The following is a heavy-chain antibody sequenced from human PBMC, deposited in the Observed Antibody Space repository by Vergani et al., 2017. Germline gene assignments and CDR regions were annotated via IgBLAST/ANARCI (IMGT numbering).Heavy chain of an antibody. CDR1: GFTVSSNY. Sequence: EVQLVESGGGLIQPGGSLRLSCAASGFTVSSNYMSWVRQAPGKGLEWVSVIYSGGSTYYADSVKGRFTISRDNSKNTLYLQMNSLRAEDTAVYYCAKDPPAFHIAVAGRAVYWGQGTLVTVSS. D-gene: IGHD6-19*01. V-gene: IGHV3-53*01. CDR3: AKDPPAFHIAVAGRAVY. CDR2: IYSGGST. J-gene: IGHJ4*02.